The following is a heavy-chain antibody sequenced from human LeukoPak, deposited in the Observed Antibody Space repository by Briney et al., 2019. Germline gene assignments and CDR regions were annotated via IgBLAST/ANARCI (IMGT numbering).Heavy chain of an antibody. CDR1: GFTFSNHW. V-gene: IGHV3-74*01. J-gene: IGHJ4*02. Sequence: PGGSLRLSCAASGFTFSNHWMNWVRQAPGKGLVWVSRINTDGSSTTYADSVKGRFTISRDNSKNTLYLQMNSLRAEDTAVYYCAKGGLRIQLWDIPPRHPFDYWGQGTLVTVSS. CDR2: INTDGSST. CDR3: AKGGLRIQLWDIPPRHPFDY. D-gene: IGHD5-18*01.